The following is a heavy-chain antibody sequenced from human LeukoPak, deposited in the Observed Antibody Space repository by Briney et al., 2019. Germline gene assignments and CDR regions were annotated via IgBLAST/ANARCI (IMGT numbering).Heavy chain of an antibody. J-gene: IGHJ4*02. V-gene: IGHV3-64D*06. D-gene: IGHD3-10*01. Sequence: GGSLRLSCSASGFTFSNYAVHWVRQAPGKGLDYVSGVSDNGGVTYYADSVKGRFIISRDNSNNTLYLQMSSLRAEDTAVYYCVKDWRFYYASGTYFDDWGQGTLVTVSS. CDR1: GFTFSNYA. CDR3: VKDWRFYYASGTYFDD. CDR2: VSDNGGVT.